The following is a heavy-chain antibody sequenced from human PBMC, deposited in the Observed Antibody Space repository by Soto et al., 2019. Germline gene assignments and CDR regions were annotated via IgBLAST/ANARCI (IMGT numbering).Heavy chain of an antibody. CDR1: GFTFRSYA. D-gene: IGHD2-15*01. CDR2: IDGSGGST. J-gene: IGHJ5*02. V-gene: IGHV3-23*01. CDR3: AKDAEGCYSCGWFDP. Sequence: GGSLRLSCAASGFTFRSYAMSWVRQAPGKGLEWVSNIDGSGGSTYYADSVKGRFTISRDNSKSTLYLQMNSLRAEDTAVYYCAKDAEGCYSCGWFDPWGQGTLVTVSS.